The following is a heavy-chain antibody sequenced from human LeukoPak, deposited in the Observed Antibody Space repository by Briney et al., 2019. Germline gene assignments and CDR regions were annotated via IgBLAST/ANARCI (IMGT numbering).Heavy chain of an antibody. CDR1: GFTFSNFW. CDR3: ARDAGNSGYGCDL. Sequence: PGESLRLSCTASGFTFSNFWMGWVRQAPGKGLEWVANIKQDETEKFYLGSVKGRFTISRDNAKNSLYLQMNNLRGEDTAIYYCARDAGNSGYGCDLWGQGTLVTVSS. J-gene: IGHJ5*02. CDR2: IKQDETEK. D-gene: IGHD5-12*01. V-gene: IGHV3-7*01.